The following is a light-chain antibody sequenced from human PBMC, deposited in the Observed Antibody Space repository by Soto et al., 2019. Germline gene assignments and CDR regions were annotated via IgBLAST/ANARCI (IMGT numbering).Light chain of an antibody. Sequence: IQLTQSPSSVSASVEDVVTIXXRASQDSTKYLAWYRQKPGKAPNLXIYAASSLQSGVPSRFSGSGAGTDFTLTISSLQPEDFATYYCQQLNSYPITFGQGTRLEIK. J-gene: IGKJ5*01. V-gene: IGKV1-9*01. CDR3: QQLNSYPIT. CDR2: AAS. CDR1: QDSTKY.